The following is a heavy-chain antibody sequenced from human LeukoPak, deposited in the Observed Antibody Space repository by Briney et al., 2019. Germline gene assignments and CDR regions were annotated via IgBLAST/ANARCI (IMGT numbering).Heavy chain of an antibody. CDR2: IRYDGSNK. V-gene: IGHV3-30*02. CDR1: GFTFSSYG. J-gene: IGHJ5*02. D-gene: IGHD1-1*01. Sequence: GGSLRLSCAASGFTFSSYGMHWVRQAPGKGLEWVAFIRYDGSNKYYADSVKGRFTISRDNSKNTLYLQMNSLRAEDTAVYYCTTTGNFGIDPWGQGTLVTVSS. CDR3: TTTGNFGIDP.